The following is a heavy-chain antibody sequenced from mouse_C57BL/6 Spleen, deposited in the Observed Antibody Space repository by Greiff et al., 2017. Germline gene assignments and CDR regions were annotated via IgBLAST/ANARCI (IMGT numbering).Heavy chain of an antibody. D-gene: IGHD2-3*01. CDR3: ARSGDGWGDY. V-gene: IGHV1-64*01. CDR2: IHPNSGST. Sequence: QVQLKESGAELVKPGASVKLSCKASGYTFTSYWMHWVKQRPGQGLEWIGMIHPNSGSTNYNEKFKSKATLTVDKSSSTAYMQLSSLTSEDSAVYYCARSGDGWGDYWGQGTTLTVSS. CDR1: GYTFTSYW. J-gene: IGHJ2*01.